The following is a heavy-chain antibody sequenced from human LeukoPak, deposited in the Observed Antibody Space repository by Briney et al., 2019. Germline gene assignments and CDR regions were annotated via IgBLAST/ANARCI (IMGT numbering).Heavy chain of an antibody. V-gene: IGHV3-30-3*01. Sequence: GGSLRLSCAASGFTFSSYAMHWVRQAPGKGLEWVAVISYDGSNKYYADSVKGRFTISRDNSKNTLYLQMNSLRAEDTAVYYCAREPDWSYYYGMDVWGLGTTVTVSS. CDR2: ISYDGSNK. D-gene: IGHD3-9*01. J-gene: IGHJ6*02. CDR1: GFTFSSYA. CDR3: AREPDWSYYYGMDV.